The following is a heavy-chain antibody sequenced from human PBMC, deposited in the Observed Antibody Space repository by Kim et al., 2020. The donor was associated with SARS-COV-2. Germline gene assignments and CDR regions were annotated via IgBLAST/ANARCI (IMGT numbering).Heavy chain of an antibody. V-gene: IGHV4-59*13. Sequence: SETLSLTCTVSGGSISSYYWSWIRQPPGKGLEWIGYIYYSGSTNYNPSLKSRVTISVDTSKNQFSLKLSSVTAADTAVYYCAILYGDTSFDYWGQGTLVTVSS. CDR3: AILYGDTSFDY. J-gene: IGHJ4*02. CDR1: GGSISSYY. D-gene: IGHD4-17*01. CDR2: IYYSGST.